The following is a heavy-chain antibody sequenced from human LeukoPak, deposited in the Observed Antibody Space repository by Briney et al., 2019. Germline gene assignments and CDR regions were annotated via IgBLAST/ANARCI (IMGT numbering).Heavy chain of an antibody. V-gene: IGHV3-48*03. CDR2: ISSSGSTI. CDR1: GFTFSSYE. CDR3: ARGPKYYDYVWGSYRYPEFDP. D-gene: IGHD3-16*02. J-gene: IGHJ5*02. Sequence: PGGSLRLSCAASGFTFSSYEMNWVRQAPGKGLEWVSYISSSGSTIYYADSVKGRFTISRDNAKNSLYLQMNSLRAEDTAVYYCARGPKYYDYVWGSYRYPEFDPWGQGTLATVSS.